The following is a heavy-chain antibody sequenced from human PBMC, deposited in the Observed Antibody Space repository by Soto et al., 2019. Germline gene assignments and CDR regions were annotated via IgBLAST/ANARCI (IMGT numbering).Heavy chain of an antibody. J-gene: IGHJ4*02. D-gene: IGHD1-1*01. V-gene: IGHV1-18*01. CDR1: GYTFTDYG. Sequence: QGQLVQSGVEVKKPGASVKVSCKASGYTFTDYGVSWVRQAPGQGLEWMGWISAYNGNTNYAQNLQDRATMTTDTPTSTAYMELRSLRSDDTAVYYCARDRSTHDYWGQGTLIAVSS. CDR2: ISAYNGNT. CDR3: ARDRSTHDY.